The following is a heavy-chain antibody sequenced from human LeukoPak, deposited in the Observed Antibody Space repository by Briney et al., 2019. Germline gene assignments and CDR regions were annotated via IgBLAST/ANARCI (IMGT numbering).Heavy chain of an antibody. CDR2: ISYDGSNK. J-gene: IGHJ4*02. CDR3: AREGVDSDYFDY. Sequence: EAGGSLRLSCAASGFTFSSYAMHWVRQAPGKGLEWVAVISYDGSNKYYADSVKGRFTISRDNSKNTLYLQMNSLRAEDTAVYYCAREGVDSDYFDYWGQGTLVTVSS. V-gene: IGHV3-30-3*01. CDR1: GFTFSSYA. D-gene: IGHD5-12*01.